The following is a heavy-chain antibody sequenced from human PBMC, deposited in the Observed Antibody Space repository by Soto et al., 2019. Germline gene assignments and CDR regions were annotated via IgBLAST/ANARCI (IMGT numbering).Heavy chain of an antibody. Sequence: GASVKVSCKASGGTFSSYAISWVRQAPGQGLEWMGGIIPIFGTANYAQKFQGQVTISADKSISTACLQWSSLKASDTAMYYCARLGIEYSSSSTFYYYGMDVWGQGTTVTVSS. CDR3: ARLGIEYSSSSTFYYYGMDV. D-gene: IGHD6-6*01. J-gene: IGHJ6*02. CDR2: IIPIFGTA. CDR1: GGTFSSYA. V-gene: IGHV1-69*06.